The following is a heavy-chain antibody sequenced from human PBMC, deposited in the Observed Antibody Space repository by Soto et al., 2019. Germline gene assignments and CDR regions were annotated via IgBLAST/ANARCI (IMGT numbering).Heavy chain of an antibody. D-gene: IGHD3-10*01. CDR2: ISRSGSTI. V-gene: IGHV3-48*03. J-gene: IGHJ6*02. CDR3: ARIYVEYYYCSGSYYRYDYDGMDV. Sequence: EVQLVESGGGLVQPGGSLRLSCAASGFTFSSYEMNWVRQAPVKGLEWVSYISRSGSTIYYADSVKGRFTISRDNAKNSLYLQMNSMRGEDTDVYYCARIYVEYYYCSGSYYRYDYDGMDVWGQGPTVTVSS. CDR1: GFTFSSYE.